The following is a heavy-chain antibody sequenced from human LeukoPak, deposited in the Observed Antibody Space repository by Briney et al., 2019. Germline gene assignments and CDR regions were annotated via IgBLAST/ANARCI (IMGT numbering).Heavy chain of an antibody. V-gene: IGHV4-59*01. J-gene: IGHJ6*02. Sequence: PAETLSLTCTVSGGSFSSYYWSWVRQPPGKGLEWIGYIYYSGSTNYNPSLKSRVTISVDTSKNQFSLKLSSVTAADTAVYYCARFVVPAASYYYYGMGVWGQGTTVTVSS. CDR2: IYYSGST. CDR1: GGSFSSYY. D-gene: IGHD2-2*01. CDR3: ARFVVPAASYYYYGMGV.